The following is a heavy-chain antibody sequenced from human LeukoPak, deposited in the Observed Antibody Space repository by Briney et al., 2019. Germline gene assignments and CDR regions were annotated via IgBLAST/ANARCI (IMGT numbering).Heavy chain of an antibody. CDR1: GFTFNNYA. J-gene: IGHJ4*02. CDR3: AKDRRLPWDYFDS. V-gene: IGHV3-23*01. CDR2: IDGSGGST. D-gene: IGHD5-12*01. Sequence: GGSLRLSCAASGFTFNNYAMSWFRQAPGRGLEWVSAIDGSGGSTYYADSVKGRFTISRDNSKNTLYLQMNSLRPEDTAIYYCAKDRRLPWDYFDSWGQGTLVTVSS.